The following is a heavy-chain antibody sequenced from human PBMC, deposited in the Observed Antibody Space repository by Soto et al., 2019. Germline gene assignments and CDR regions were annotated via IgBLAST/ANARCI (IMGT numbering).Heavy chain of an antibody. Sequence: LRLSCAASGFTFSSYSMNWVRQAPGKGLEWVSSISSSSSYIYYADSVKGRFTISRDNAKNSLYLQMNSLRAEDTAVYYCARDPRYSAVGMDVWGQGTTVTVSS. CDR3: ARDPRYSAVGMDV. J-gene: IGHJ6*02. D-gene: IGHD6-19*01. CDR1: GFTFSSYS. CDR2: ISSSSSYI. V-gene: IGHV3-21*01.